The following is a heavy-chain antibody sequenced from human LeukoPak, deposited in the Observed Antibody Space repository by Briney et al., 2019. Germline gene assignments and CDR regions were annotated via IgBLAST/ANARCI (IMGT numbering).Heavy chain of an antibody. J-gene: IGHJ4*02. CDR2: IIPILGIA. D-gene: IGHD3-3*01. V-gene: IGHV1-69*04. Sequence: ASVKVSCKASGGTFSSYAISWVRQAPGQGLEWMGRIIPILGIANYAQKFQGRVTITADKSTSTAYMELSSLRSEDTAVYYCAIYDFWSGWAEDYWGQGTLVTVSS. CDR3: AIYDFWSGWAEDY. CDR1: GGTFSSYA.